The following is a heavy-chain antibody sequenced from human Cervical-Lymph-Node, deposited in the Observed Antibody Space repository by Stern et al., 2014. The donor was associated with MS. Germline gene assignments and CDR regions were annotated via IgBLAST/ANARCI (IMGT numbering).Heavy chain of an antibody. CDR1: GFTFSSYA. Sequence: VQLVESGGGVVQPGRSLRLSCAASGFTFSSYAMHWVRQAQGKGLEWVAVISYDGRNKYYADSVKGRFTISRDDSKNTLYLQMNSLRAEDTAVYYCARGTYHSGDYWGQGTLVTVSS. V-gene: IGHV3-30*01. J-gene: IGHJ4*02. D-gene: IGHD6-13*01. CDR3: ARGTYHSGDY. CDR2: ISYDGRNK.